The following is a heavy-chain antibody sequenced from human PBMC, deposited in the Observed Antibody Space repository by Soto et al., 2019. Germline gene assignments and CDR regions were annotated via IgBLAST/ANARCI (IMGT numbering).Heavy chain of an antibody. CDR1: GFTFSSYD. D-gene: IGHD1-7*01. J-gene: IGHJ4*02. CDR3: VRRVSGNYDY. Sequence: EVQLAETGEGMVQPGGSLRLSCVASGFTFSSYDMHWVRQAPGKGLEYVSSTSTNGGTTYYGNSVKGRFTISRDNSKNPPYLQMGSLRAEDMAVYYCVRRVSGNYDYWGQGTLVSVSS. V-gene: IGHV3-64*01. CDR2: TSTNGGTT.